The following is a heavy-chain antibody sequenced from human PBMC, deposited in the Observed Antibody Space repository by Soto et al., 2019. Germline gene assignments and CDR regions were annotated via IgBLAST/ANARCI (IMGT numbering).Heavy chain of an antibody. D-gene: IGHD6-13*01. CDR2: LCAYNGNT. J-gene: IGHJ3*02. V-gene: IGHV1-18*01. CDR1: GYTCTSYG. Sequence: ASLKVSCKASGYTCTSYGINWVRQAPGQGLEWMVCLCAYNGNTNYAQKLQGRVTMTTDTSTSTAYMELRSLRSDDTAVYYCARGHSSSWYSAFDIWGQGTMVTVS. CDR3: ARGHSSSWYSAFDI.